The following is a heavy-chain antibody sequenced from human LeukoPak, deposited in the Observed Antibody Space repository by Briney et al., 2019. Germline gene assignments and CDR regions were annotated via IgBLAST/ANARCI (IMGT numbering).Heavy chain of an antibody. Sequence: GASVKVFCKASGYTFTGYYMHWVRQAPGQGLEWMGWINPNSGGTNYAQKFQGWVTMTRDTSISTAYMELSRLRSDDTAVYYCARHGTGSNYYYGMDVWGQGTTVTVSS. V-gene: IGHV1-2*04. CDR2: INPNSGGT. D-gene: IGHD1-1*01. CDR3: ARHGTGSNYYYGMDV. CDR1: GYTFTGYY. J-gene: IGHJ6*02.